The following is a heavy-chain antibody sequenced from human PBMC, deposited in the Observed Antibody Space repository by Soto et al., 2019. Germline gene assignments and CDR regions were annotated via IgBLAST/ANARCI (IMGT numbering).Heavy chain of an antibody. D-gene: IGHD6-13*01. V-gene: IGHV4-31*03. J-gene: IGHJ6*02. Sequence: QVQLQESGPGLVKPSQTLSLTCTVSGGSISSGGYYWSWIRQHPGKGLEWIGYIYYSGSTYYNPSLKSRVTISVDTYKNQFSLKLSSVTAADTAVYYCARDLSSSSFTGGMDVWGQGTTVTVSS. CDR1: GGSISSGGYY. CDR3: ARDLSSSSFTGGMDV. CDR2: IYYSGST.